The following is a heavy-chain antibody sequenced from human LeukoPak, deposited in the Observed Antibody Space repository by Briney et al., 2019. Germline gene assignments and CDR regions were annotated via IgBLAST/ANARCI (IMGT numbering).Heavy chain of an antibody. Sequence: SATLAITCVVAGGALSGCEGSGIRQTPWKGLEWIGEINHGVRTNYSPSLKSRVTISVDTSKNQFSLNLSSVTAADTAVYYCARGLELGYCSGASCYIWFDPWGQGTLVTVSS. J-gene: IGHJ5*02. CDR2: INHGVRT. D-gene: IGHD2-2*02. CDR3: ARGLELGYCSGASCYIWFDP. V-gene: IGHV4-34*01. CDR1: GGALSGCE.